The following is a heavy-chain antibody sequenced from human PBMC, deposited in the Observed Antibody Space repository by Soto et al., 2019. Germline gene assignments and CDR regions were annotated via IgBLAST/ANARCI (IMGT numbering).Heavy chain of an antibody. Sequence: EVQLVESGGGLVQPGGSLRLSCEASGFSFGSYSMNWVRQAPGKGLEWVSFISGRGTTTYYADSVRGRFTVSRDNAKNLLSLEVNSLRDEDTAVYYCARLGYCSSATCKYFFYYYGMDVWGQGTTVTVSS. CDR3: ARLGYCSSATCKYFFYYYGMDV. J-gene: IGHJ6*02. CDR1: GFSFGSYS. V-gene: IGHV3-48*02. D-gene: IGHD2-2*01. CDR2: ISGRGTTT.